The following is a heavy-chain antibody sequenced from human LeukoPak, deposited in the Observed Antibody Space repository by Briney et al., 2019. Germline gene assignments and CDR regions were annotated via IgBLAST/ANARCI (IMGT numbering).Heavy chain of an antibody. CDR1: GGTFSSYA. CDR2: IIPIFGTA. D-gene: IGHD6-6*01. J-gene: IGHJ6*03. Sequence: ASVKVSCKASGGTFSSYAISWLRQAPGLGLEWMGGIIPIFGTANYAQTFQGRVTVTAATSTSTATSGLSKLRSEDTAMYYCAKDGGSSSAGYYYCYYMNVWGKGTTVTVSS. V-gene: IGHV1-69*06. CDR3: AKDGGSSSAGYYYCYYMNV.